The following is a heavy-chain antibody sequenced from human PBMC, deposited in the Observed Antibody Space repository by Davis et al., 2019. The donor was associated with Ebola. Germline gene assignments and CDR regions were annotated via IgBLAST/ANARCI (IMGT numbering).Heavy chain of an antibody. CDR1: GFTVSSNY. J-gene: IGHJ4*02. Sequence: GGSLRLSCAASGFTVSSNYMSWVRQAPGKGLEWVANIKQDGSEKYYVDSVKGRFTISRDNAKNSLYLQMNSLRDEDTAVYYCARLGWDYWGQGTLVTVSS. V-gene: IGHV3-7*01. D-gene: IGHD4-23*01. CDR3: ARLGWDY. CDR2: IKQDGSEK.